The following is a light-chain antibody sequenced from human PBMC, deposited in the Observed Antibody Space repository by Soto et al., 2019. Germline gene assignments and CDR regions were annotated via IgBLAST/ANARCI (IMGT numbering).Light chain of an antibody. J-gene: IGKJ1*01. Sequence: EIVFTQSPDTLSFSPGERATLSCRASQSVFSNYLAWYQQKPGQAPRLLIYGASNRATGIPDRFSGSGSGTDFTLTISRLGPEDFAVYFCQQYGSSPRTLGQGTKVDIK. CDR3: QQYGSSPRT. V-gene: IGKV3-20*01. CDR2: GAS. CDR1: QSVFSNY.